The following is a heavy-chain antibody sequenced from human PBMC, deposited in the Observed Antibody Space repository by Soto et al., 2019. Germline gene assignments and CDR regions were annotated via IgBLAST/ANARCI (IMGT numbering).Heavy chain of an antibody. V-gene: IGHV3-30*18. J-gene: IGHJ4*02. D-gene: IGHD6-6*01. CDR1: GFTFSSYG. CDR3: AKESPEYYFDY. CDR2: ISYDGSNK. Sequence: GGSLRLSCAASGFTFSSYGMHWVRQAPGKGLEWVAVISYDGSNKYYADSVKGRFTISRDNSKNTLYLQMNSLRAEDTAVYYCAKESPEYYFDYWGQGTLVTASS.